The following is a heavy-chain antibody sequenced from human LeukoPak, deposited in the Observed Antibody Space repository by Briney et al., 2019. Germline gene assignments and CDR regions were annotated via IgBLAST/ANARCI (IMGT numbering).Heavy chain of an antibody. CDR3: ARGQYYYDSSGYYWFDP. Sequence: ASVKVSCKASGYTFTSYYVHWVRQAPGQGREWMGIINPSGGSTSYARKFQGRVTMTRDTSTSTVYMELSSLRSEDTAVYYCARGQYYYDSSGYYWFDPWGQGTLVTVSS. J-gene: IGHJ5*02. V-gene: IGHV1-46*01. D-gene: IGHD3-22*01. CDR1: GYTFTSYY. CDR2: INPSGGST.